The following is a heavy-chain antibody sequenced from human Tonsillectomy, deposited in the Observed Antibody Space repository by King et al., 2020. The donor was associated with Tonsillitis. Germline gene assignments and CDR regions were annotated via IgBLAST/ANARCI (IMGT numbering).Heavy chain of an antibody. J-gene: IGHJ4*02. CDR3: AREWARYSFDY. V-gene: IGHV3-48*01. D-gene: IGHD1-14*01. CDR1: GFTFSSYS. Sequence: VQLVESGGGLVQPGGSLRLSCAASGFTFSSYSMNWVRQAPGKGLEWVSYISSSSSIIYYADSVKGRFTISRDNAKNSLYLQMNSLRAEDTAVYYCAREWARYSFDYWGQGTLVTVSS. CDR2: ISSSSSII.